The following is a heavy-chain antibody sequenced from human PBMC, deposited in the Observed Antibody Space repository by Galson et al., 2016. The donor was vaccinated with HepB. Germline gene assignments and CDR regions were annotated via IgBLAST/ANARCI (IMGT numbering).Heavy chain of an antibody. CDR3: ASRAGVRFLEWPASYYYGLDV. J-gene: IGHJ6*02. CDR2: IYHSGST. CDR1: GGSVSSGNYY. V-gene: IGHV4-61*01. D-gene: IGHD3-3*01. Sequence: SETLSLTCTVSGGSVSSGNYYWSWLRQPPGKGLEWIGYIYHSGSTNYNTSLESRVTISVDTSKNQFSLKVLSVTAADTAVYYCASRAGVRFLEWPASYYYGLDVWGQGTMVTVSS.